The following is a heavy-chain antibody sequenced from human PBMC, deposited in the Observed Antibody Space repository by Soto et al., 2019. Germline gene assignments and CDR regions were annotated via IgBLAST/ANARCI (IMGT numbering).Heavy chain of an antibody. J-gene: IGHJ3*02. CDR2: ISSSSSYI. Sequence: EVQLVESGGGLVKPGGSLRLSCAASGFTFSSYSMNWVRQAPGKGLEWVSSISSSSSYIYYADSVKGRFTISRDNAKNSLYLQMNSLRAEDTAVYYCARDRRGSGSGRAFDIWGQGTMVTVSS. V-gene: IGHV3-21*01. CDR3: ARDRRGSGSGRAFDI. D-gene: IGHD1-26*01. CDR1: GFTFSSYS.